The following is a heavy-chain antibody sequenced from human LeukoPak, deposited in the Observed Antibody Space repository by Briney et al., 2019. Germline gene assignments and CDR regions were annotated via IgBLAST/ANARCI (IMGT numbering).Heavy chain of an antibody. Sequence: GGSLRLSCAASGFTFSSYGMHWVRQAPGKGLEWVAVISYDGSNKYYADSVKGRFTISRGNSKNTLYLQMNSLRAEDTAVYYCAKDVKGGGNPMYYFDYWGQGTLVTVSS. V-gene: IGHV3-30*18. CDR3: AKDVKGGGNPMYYFDY. CDR1: GFTFSSYG. CDR2: ISYDGSNK. J-gene: IGHJ4*02. D-gene: IGHD2-15*01.